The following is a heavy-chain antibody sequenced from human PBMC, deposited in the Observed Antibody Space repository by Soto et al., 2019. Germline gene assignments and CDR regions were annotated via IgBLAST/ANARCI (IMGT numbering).Heavy chain of an antibody. Sequence: QVQLQQWGAGLLKPSETLSLTCAVYGGSFSGYYWSWIRQPPGKGLEWIGEINHSGSTNYNPSLKSRVTISVDTSKNQFSRKLSSVTAADTAVYYCARRAVRGVHFDYWGQGTLVTVSS. V-gene: IGHV4-34*01. CDR3: ARRAVRGVHFDY. D-gene: IGHD3-10*01. CDR1: GGSFSGYY. J-gene: IGHJ4*02. CDR2: INHSGST.